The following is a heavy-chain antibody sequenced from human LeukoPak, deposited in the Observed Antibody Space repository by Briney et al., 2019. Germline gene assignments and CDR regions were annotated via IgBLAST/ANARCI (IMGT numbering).Heavy chain of an antibody. J-gene: IGHJ4*02. CDR3: ARVGSGYDFDY. V-gene: IGHV1-18*01. D-gene: IGHD5-12*01. CDR1: GYTFSSYG. Sequence: ASVKVSCKASGYTFSSYGISWVRQAPGQGLEWMGWISGYNGNTNYAQKVRGRVTMTTDTSTSTAYMELRSLTSDDTAVYYCARVGSGYDFDYWGPGTLVTVSS. CDR2: ISGYNGNT.